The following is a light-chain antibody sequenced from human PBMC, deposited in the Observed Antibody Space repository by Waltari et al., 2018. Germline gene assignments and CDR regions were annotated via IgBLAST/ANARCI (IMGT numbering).Light chain of an antibody. J-gene: IGLJ2*01. V-gene: IGLV2-23*02. CDR2: EVN. CDR3: CSFATNSIVI. Sequence: QSALTQPASVSGSPGQSITISCSGTGSDVGSYNLVSWYQQHPGKAPKLIIYEVNMRPSGVSDRFSGSKSGVTASLTISGLQAEDEAVYSCCSFATNSIVIFGGGTKLTVL. CDR1: GSDVGSYNL.